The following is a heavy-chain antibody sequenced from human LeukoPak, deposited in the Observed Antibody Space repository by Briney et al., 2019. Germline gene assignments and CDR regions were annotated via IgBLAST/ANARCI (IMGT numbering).Heavy chain of an antibody. CDR3: ARHDPVGYYQHGMDV. J-gene: IGHJ6*02. V-gene: IGHV4-59*08. D-gene: IGHD2-15*01. CDR1: GGSISGYF. CDR2: IYYNGAT. Sequence: SEALSLTCTVSGGSISGYFWSCIRQSPGKGLEFIGYIYYNGATLYSPSLKSRVTMSVDTSKNQFSLKLSSVTAADTAVYYCARHDPVGYYQHGMDVWGQGTTVTVSS.